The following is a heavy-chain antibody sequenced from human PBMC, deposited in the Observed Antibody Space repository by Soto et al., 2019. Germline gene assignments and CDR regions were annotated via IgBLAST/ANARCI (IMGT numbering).Heavy chain of an antibody. CDR1: GGTFTSET. J-gene: IGHJ6*03. Sequence: QVQLVQSGPEVKKSGSSVKVSCKLSGGTFTSETISWVRQAPGQGLEWMGRIIPILGTGNYAQKFQGRITPTEDKTTNTGYMELSSLTSEDPAVYLCAREEGSYNMGTFPFYYMDVWGNGTTVTVSS. CDR2: IIPILGTG. CDR3: AREEGSYNMGTFPFYYMDV. V-gene: IGHV1-69*08. D-gene: IGHD3-10*01.